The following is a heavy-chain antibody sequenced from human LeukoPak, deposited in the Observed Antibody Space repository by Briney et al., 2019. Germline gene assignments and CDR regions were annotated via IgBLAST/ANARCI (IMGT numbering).Heavy chain of an antibody. D-gene: IGHD2-21*01. CDR3: ARAFKYSMSGYYFDY. CDR1: GFIFDDYG. V-gene: IGHV3-20*04. J-gene: IGHJ4*02. CDR2: INWNGGST. Sequence: GGSLRLSCAASGFIFDDYGMSWVRQAPGKGLEWVSGINWNGGSTGYGDSVKGRFTISRDNAKNSLYLQMNSLRAEDTALYYCARAFKYSMSGYYFDYWGPRTLVTVSS.